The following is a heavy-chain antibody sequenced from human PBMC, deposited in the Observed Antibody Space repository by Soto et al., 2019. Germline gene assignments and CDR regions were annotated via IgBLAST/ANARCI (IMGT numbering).Heavy chain of an antibody. J-gene: IGHJ6*02. CDR1: GFTFSSYG. V-gene: IGHV3-33*01. Sequence: GVSLIISCAASGFTFSSYGMHWVRQAPGKGLEWVAVIWYDGSNKYYADSVKGRFTISRDNSKNTLYLQMNSLRAEDTAVYYCAREDIVVVPAADSYYYYGMDVWGQGTTVTVSS. CDR2: IWYDGSNK. CDR3: AREDIVVVPAADSYYYYGMDV. D-gene: IGHD2-2*01.